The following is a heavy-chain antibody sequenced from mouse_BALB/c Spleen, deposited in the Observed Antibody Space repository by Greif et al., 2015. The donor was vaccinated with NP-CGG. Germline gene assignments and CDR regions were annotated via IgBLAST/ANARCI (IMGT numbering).Heavy chain of an antibody. Sequence: EVQGVESGGGLVQPGGSRKLSCAASGFTFSSFGMHWVRQAPEKGLEWVAYISSGSSTIYYADTVKGRLTISRDNPKNPLFLQMTSLRSEDSAMYYCAKEGKGVSFAYCGQVTLVPVSA. CDR3: AKEGKGVSFAY. V-gene: IGHV5-17*02. J-gene: IGHJ3*01. D-gene: IGHD1-3*01. CDR1: GFTFSSFG. CDR2: ISSGSSTI.